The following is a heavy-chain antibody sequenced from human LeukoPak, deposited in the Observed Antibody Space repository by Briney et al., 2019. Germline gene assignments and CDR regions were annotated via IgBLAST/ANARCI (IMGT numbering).Heavy chain of an antibody. CDR3: ARPHDYGDYLMFGGYYFDY. CDR1: GYSFTSYW. D-gene: IGHD4-17*01. CDR2: IYPGNSDT. Sequence: KNGESLKISCKGSGYSFTSYWIGWVRQMPGKGLEWMGIIYPGNSDTRYSPSFQGQVTISADKSISTAYLQWSSLKASDTAMYYCARPHDYGDYLMFGGYYFDYWGQGTLVTVSS. J-gene: IGHJ4*02. V-gene: IGHV5-51*01.